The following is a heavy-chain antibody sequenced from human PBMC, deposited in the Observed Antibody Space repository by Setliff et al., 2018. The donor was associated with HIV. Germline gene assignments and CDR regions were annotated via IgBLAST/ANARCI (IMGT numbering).Heavy chain of an antibody. J-gene: IGHJ4*02. CDR1: GFTFRNYG. V-gene: IGHV3-33*01. Sequence: AGGSLRLSCVASGFTFRNYGMHWVRQAPGKGLEWVALIWNDGSSKFYGDSVKGRFTISRDNAKNSLYLQMNSLRAEDTAIYYCARDWRSGYDLNFDYWGQGTLVTVSS. CDR3: ARDWRSGYDLNFDY. CDR2: IWNDGSSK. D-gene: IGHD5-12*01.